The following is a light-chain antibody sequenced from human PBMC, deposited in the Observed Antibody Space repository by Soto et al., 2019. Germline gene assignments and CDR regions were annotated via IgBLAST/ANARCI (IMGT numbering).Light chain of an antibody. V-gene: IGKV3-11*01. Sequence: EIVLTQSPATLSLSPGERATLSCWASQSVSSYLAWYQQKPGQAPRLLISDASNRATDIPARFSRGRSGADLSRTIACLEPKEFAVYYGHQRRTAPRAFGVGTKVEIE. CDR1: QSVSSY. CDR2: DAS. CDR3: HQRRTAPRA. J-gene: IGKJ4*01.